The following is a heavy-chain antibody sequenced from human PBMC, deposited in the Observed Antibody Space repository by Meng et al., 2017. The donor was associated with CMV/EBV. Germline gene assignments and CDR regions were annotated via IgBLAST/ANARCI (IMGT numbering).Heavy chain of an antibody. CDR2: IYSGGST. V-gene: IGHV3-66*02. CDR3: ARDQNWFDP. Sequence: GESLKISCAASGFTVSSNYMSWVRQALGKGLEWVSVIYSGGSTYYADSVKGRFTISRDNSKNTLYLQMNSLRAEDTAVYYCARDQNWFDPWGQGTLVTVSS. J-gene: IGHJ5*02. CDR1: GFTVSSNY.